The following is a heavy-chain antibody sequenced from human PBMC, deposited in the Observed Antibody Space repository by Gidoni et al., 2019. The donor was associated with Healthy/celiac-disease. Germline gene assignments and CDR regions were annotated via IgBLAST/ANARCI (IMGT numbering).Heavy chain of an antibody. CDR1: GYTFTGYY. CDR2: INPNSGGT. CDR3: ARDGYSGSYPSWFDP. D-gene: IGHD1-26*01. Sequence: QVQLVQSGAEVKKPGASVKVSCKASGYTFTGYYMHWVRQAPGQGLEWMGRINPNSGGTNYAQKFQGRVTMTRDTSISTAYMELSRLRSDDTAVYYCARDGYSGSYPSWFDPWGQGTLVTVSS. J-gene: IGHJ5*02. V-gene: IGHV1-2*06.